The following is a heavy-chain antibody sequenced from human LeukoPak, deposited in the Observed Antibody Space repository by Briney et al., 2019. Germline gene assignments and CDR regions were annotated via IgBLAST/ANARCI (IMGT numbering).Heavy chain of an antibody. CDR2: LSTSGDIM. V-gene: IGHV3-11*01. J-gene: IGHJ3*02. CDR3: ARGHYGGNPADAFDI. D-gene: IGHD4-23*01. Sequence: GGSLRLSCAASGFIFSDYYISWIRQAPGKGQEWVSYLSTSGDIMYYAGSVKGRFTISRHNAKNSLYREMDSLRSEDTAVYYCARGHYGGNPADAFDIWSQGTMVTVS. CDR1: GFIFSDYY.